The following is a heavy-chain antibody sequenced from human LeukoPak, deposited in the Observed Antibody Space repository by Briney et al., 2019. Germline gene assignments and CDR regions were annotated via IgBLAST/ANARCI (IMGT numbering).Heavy chain of an antibody. CDR3: AKAHPLSYTANTYYFDY. V-gene: IGHV3-23*01. CDR2: ICGSGGST. D-gene: IGHD3-16*01. Sequence: GGGPRLSPAASGFTFRSHAMSWGRQGPGGGVEGGSAICGSGGSTYYADSVKGRFTISRDNSKNTLYLQMNSLRAEDTAVYYCAKAHPLSYTANTYYFDYWGQGTLVTVSS. J-gene: IGHJ4*02. CDR1: GFTFRSHA.